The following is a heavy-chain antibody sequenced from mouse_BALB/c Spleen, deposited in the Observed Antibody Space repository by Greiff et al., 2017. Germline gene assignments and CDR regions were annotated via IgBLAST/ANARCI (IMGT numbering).Heavy chain of an antibody. Sequence: VQLQQSGAELVKPGASVKLSCTASGFNIKDTYMHWVKQRPEQGLEWIGRIDPANGNTKYDPKFQGKATITADTSSNTAYLQLSSLTSEDTAVYYCASQTARAPYYFDYWGQGTTLAVSS. V-gene: IGHV14-3*02. CDR1: GFNIKDTY. J-gene: IGHJ2*01. D-gene: IGHD3-2*01. CDR3: ASQTARAPYYFDY. CDR2: IDPANGNT.